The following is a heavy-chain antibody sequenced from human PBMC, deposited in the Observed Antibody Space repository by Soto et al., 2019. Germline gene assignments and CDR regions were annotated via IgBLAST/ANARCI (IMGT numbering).Heavy chain of an antibody. J-gene: IGHJ6*03. CDR1: GFTLSDYY. D-gene: IGHD3-9*01. CDR3: ARVPPTLLTPIGIDYMDV. Sequence: QVQLVESGGGLVKPGGSLRLSCAASGFTLSDYYMSRIRQAPGKGLEWVSYISSSGSTIYYADSVKGRFTISRDNAKNSLYLQMNSLRAEDTAVYYCARVPPTLLTPIGIDYMDVWGKGTTVTVSS. CDR2: ISSSGSTI. V-gene: IGHV3-11*01.